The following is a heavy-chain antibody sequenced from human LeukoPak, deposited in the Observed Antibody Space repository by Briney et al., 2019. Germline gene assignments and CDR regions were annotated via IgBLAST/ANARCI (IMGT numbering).Heavy chain of an antibody. D-gene: IGHD4-17*01. V-gene: IGHV3-11*01. J-gene: IGHJ4*02. CDR1: GFTFSDHY. Sequence: GGSLRLPCVASGFTFSDHYMSWFRLSPGKGLEWLSYITSSGSTTDYADSVKGRFTISRDNAKNSMFLQMNSLRPEDTAVYYCARDPDYGDPEWGQGTLVTVSS. CDR3: ARDPDYGDPE. CDR2: ITSSGSTT.